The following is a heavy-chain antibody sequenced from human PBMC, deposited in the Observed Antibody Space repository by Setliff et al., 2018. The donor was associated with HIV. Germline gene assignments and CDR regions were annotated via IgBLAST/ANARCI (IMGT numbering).Heavy chain of an antibody. CDR3: ARILVAAAGTGFDP. V-gene: IGHV4-4*02. J-gene: IGHJ5*02. CDR2: IYHSGSA. D-gene: IGHD6-13*01. Sequence: KASETLSLTCAVSGGSISSSNWWSWVRQPPGKGLEWIGEIYHSGSANYNPSLKSRVTISVDTSKNQFSLKLSSVTAADTAVYYCARILVAAAGTGFDPWGQGILVTVSS. CDR1: GGSISSSNW.